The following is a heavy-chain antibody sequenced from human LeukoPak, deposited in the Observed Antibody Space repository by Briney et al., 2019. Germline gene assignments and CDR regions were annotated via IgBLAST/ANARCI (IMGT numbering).Heavy chain of an antibody. D-gene: IGHD3-16*02. CDR3: AKDRDDYVWGSYRYTLFDY. J-gene: IGHJ4*02. Sequence: GGSLRLSCAASGFTFSSYATSWVRQAPGKGLEWVSAISGSGGSTYYADSVKGRFTISRDNSKNTLYLQMNSLRAEDTAVYYCAKDRDDYVWGSYRYTLFDYWGQGTLVTVSS. CDR2: ISGSGGST. V-gene: IGHV3-23*01. CDR1: GFTFSSYA.